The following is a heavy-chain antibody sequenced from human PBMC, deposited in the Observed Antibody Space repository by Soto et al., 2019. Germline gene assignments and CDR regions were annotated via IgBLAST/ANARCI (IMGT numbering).Heavy chain of an antibody. CDR2: VWFDGSIQ. J-gene: IGHJ4*02. CDR1: GFTFSDYG. Sequence: GGSLRLSCVASGFTFSDYGIHWVRQAPDKGLEWVAVVWFDGSIQYYGDSVKGRFTISRDNSNNTVDLQMNNLRAEDTAVYYCARVDFGGNSYYFDYWGQGTPVTVPQ. CDR3: ARVDFGGNSYYFDY. D-gene: IGHD1-7*01. V-gene: IGHV3-33*01.